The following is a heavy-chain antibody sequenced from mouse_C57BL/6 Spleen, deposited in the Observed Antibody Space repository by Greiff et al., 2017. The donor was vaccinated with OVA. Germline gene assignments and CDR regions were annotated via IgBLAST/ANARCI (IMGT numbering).Heavy chain of an antibody. D-gene: IGHD5-1*01. CDR3: ARNHEYSFAY. Sequence: QVQLQQSGPGLVQPSQSLSITCTVSGFSFTSYGVNWVRQSPGKGLEWLGVIWRGGSTDYNAAFISRLSISKDNSKSKIFFKMNSLQADDTAIYYWARNHEYSFAYWGQGTLVTVSA. J-gene: IGHJ3*01. V-gene: IGHV2-2*01. CDR2: IWRGGST. CDR1: GFSFTSYG.